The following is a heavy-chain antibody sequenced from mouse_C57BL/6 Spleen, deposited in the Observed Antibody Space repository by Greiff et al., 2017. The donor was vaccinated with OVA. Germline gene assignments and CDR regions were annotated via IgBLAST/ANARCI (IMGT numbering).Heavy chain of an antibody. Sequence: QVQLQQSGAELMKPGASVKLSCKATGYTFTGYWIEWVKQTPGHGLEWIGAILPGSGCTTYNEKFKGKATFTADTSSNTAYMQLSSLATEDSAVYYCARGGWDYWGQGTTLTVSS. D-gene: IGHD1-1*02. J-gene: IGHJ2*01. V-gene: IGHV1-9*01. CDR3: ARGGWDY. CDR2: ILPGSGCT. CDR1: GYTFTGYW.